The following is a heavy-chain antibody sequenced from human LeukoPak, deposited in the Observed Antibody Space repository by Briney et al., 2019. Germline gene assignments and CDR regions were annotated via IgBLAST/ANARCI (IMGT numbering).Heavy chain of an antibody. Sequence: ASVKVSCKASGYTSTSYGISWVRQAPGQGLEWMGIINPSGGSTSYAQKFQGRVTMTRDTSTSTVYMELSSLRSEDTAAYYCARGYFGEGPHHYWGQGTLVTVSS. CDR1: GYTSTSYG. J-gene: IGHJ4*02. CDR3: ARGYFGEGPHHY. D-gene: IGHD3-9*01. V-gene: IGHV1-46*01. CDR2: INPSGGST.